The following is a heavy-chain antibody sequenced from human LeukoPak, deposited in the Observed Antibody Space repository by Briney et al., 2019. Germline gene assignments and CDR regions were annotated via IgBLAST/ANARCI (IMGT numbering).Heavy chain of an antibody. V-gene: IGHV3-21*01. J-gene: IGHJ4*02. CDR3: ARDEPSPLYSYGQPDY. D-gene: IGHD5-18*01. CDR2: ISSSSSSYI. Sequence: GGSLRLSCAASGFTFSSYSMNWVRQAPGKGLEWVSSISSSSSSYIYYADSAKGRFTISRDNAKNSLYLQMNSLRAEDTAVYYCARDEPSPLYSYGQPDYWGQGTLVTVSS. CDR1: GFTFSSYS.